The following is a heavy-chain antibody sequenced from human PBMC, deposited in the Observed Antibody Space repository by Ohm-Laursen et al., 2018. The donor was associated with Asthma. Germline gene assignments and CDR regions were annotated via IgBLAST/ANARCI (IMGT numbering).Heavy chain of an antibody. J-gene: IGHJ4*02. CDR2: IYYSGST. CDR3: ARHHRVSSSWYTSFDY. D-gene: IGHD6-13*01. CDR1: GGSISSGGYY. Sequence: SDTLSLTCTVSGGSISSGGYYWSWIRQHPGKGLEWIGYIYYSGSTNYNPSLKSRVTISVDTSKNQFSLKLSSVTAADTAVYYCARHHRVSSSWYTSFDYWGQGTLVTVSS. V-gene: IGHV4-61*08.